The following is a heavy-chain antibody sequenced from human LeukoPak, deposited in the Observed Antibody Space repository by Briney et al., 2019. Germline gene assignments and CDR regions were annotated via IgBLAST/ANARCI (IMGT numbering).Heavy chain of an antibody. V-gene: IGHV4-39*01. CDR1: GDSISGSSYY. CDR2: VYYTGST. CDR3: ARHRWGRIVGATNI. D-gene: IGHD1-26*01. Sequence: SETLSLTCTVSGDSISGSSYYWGWIRQPPGKNLEWIGSVYYTGSTYYNPSLKSRVTISVDTSKNQFSLKLSSVTAADTAVYYCARHRWGRIVGATNIWGQGTLVTVSS. J-gene: IGHJ4*02.